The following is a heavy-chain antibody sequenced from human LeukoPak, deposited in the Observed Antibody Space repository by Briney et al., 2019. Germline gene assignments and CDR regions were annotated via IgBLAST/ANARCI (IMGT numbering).Heavy chain of an antibody. Sequence: QPGGSLRLSCAASGFTFSSYAMHWVRQAPGKGLEWVAVISYDGSNKYYADSVKGRFTISRDNSKNTLYLQMNSLRAEDTAVYYCARGYSCGIDAFDIWGQGTMVTVSS. J-gene: IGHJ3*02. CDR1: GFTFSSYA. D-gene: IGHD5-18*01. CDR2: ISYDGSNK. CDR3: ARGYSCGIDAFDI. V-gene: IGHV3-30-3*01.